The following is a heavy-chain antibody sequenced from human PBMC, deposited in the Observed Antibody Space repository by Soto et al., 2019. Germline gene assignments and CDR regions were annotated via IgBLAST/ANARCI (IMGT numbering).Heavy chain of an antibody. Sequence: ASVKVSCKASGGTFSSYAISWVRQAPGQGLEWMGWISAYNGNTNYSQKFQGRVTITRDTSTSTAYMELSSLRSEDTAVYYCARGYYDFWSGYYKRHNWFDPWGQGTLVTVSS. D-gene: IGHD3-3*01. J-gene: IGHJ5*02. V-gene: IGHV1-18*01. CDR1: GGTFSSYA. CDR2: ISAYNGNT. CDR3: ARGYYDFWSGYYKRHNWFDP.